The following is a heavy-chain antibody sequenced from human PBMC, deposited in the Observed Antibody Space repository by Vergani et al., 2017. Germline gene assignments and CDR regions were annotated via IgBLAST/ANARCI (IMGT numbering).Heavy chain of an antibody. D-gene: IGHD6-13*01. V-gene: IGHV1-8*01. CDR2: MNPNSGNT. CDR1: GYTFTSYD. CDR3: AHFPAGGAAAGYWYFDL. Sequence: QVQLVQSGAEVKKPGASVKVSCKASGYTFTSYDINWVRQATGQGLEWMGWMNPNSGNTGYAQKFQGRVTMTRNTSISTAYMELSSLRSQDTAVYYCAHFPAGGAAAGYWYFDLWGRGTLVTVSS. J-gene: IGHJ2*01.